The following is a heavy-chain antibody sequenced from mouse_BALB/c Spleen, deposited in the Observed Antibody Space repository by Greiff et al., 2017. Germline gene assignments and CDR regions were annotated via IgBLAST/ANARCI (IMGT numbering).Heavy chain of an antibody. Sequence: QVQLKQPGAELVKPGASVKLSCKASGYTFTSYWMHWVKQRPGQGLEWIGEINPSNGRTNYNEKFKSKATLTVDKSSSTAYMQLSSLTSEDSAVYYCAREGLLRPAWFAYWGQGTLVTVSA. CDR3: AREGLLRPAWFAY. V-gene: IGHV1S81*02. D-gene: IGHD2-3*01. CDR1: GYTFTSYW. J-gene: IGHJ3*01. CDR2: INPSNGRT.